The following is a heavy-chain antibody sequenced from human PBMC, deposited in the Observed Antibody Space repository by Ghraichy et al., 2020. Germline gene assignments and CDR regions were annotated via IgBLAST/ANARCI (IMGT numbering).Heavy chain of an antibody. D-gene: IGHD4-17*01. J-gene: IGHJ6*02. Sequence: ASVKVSCKVSGYTLTELSMHWVRQAPGKGLEWRGGFDPEDGETIYAKKFQGRVTMTEETSTDKAYMELSSLRSEDTAVYYCATFAAAYGDYQGYYYGMDVWGQGTTVTVSS. V-gene: IGHV1-24*01. CDR3: ATFAAAYGDYQGYYYGMDV. CDR2: FDPEDGET. CDR1: GYTLTELS.